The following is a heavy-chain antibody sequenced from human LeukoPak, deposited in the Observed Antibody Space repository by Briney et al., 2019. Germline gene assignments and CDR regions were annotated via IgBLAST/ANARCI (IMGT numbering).Heavy chain of an antibody. V-gene: IGHV4-39*07. J-gene: IGHJ4*02. D-gene: IGHD5-12*01. Sequence: SETLSLTCTVSGGSISSSSYYWGWIRQPPGKGLEWIGSIYYSGSTYYNPSLKSRVTISVDTSKNQFSLKLSSVTAADTAVYYCARDKYGGYVFYFDYWGQGTLVTVSS. CDR1: GGSISSSSYY. CDR3: ARDKYGGYVFYFDY. CDR2: IYYSGST.